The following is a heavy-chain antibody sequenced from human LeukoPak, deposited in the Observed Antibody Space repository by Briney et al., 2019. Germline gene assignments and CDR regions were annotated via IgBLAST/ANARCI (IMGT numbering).Heavy chain of an antibody. J-gene: IGHJ5*02. CDR1: GGSISSYY. D-gene: IGHD6-13*01. CDR2: IYYSGST. Sequence: SETLSLTCTVSGGSISSYYWSWIRQPPGKGLEWIGYIYYSGSTNYNPSLKSRVTISVDTSKNQFSLKLSSVTAADTAVYYCAREISAAGTGGFDPWGQGTLVTVSS. CDR3: AREISAAGTGGFDP. V-gene: IGHV4-59*01.